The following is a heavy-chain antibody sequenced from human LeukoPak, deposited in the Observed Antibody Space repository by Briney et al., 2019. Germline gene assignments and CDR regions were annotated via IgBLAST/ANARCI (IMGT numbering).Heavy chain of an antibody. V-gene: IGHV4-39*01. CDR3: ARGGRGGYCSSTSCHRRILYNWFDP. J-gene: IGHJ5*02. D-gene: IGHD2-2*01. CDR2: ISYSGSTT. Sequence: SETLSLTCTVSGGSISSSSVYWGWIRQPPGKGLEWIATISYSGSTTSYNPSLKSRVTISVDTSKNQFSLKLSSVTAADTAVYYCARGGRGGYCSSTSCHRRILYNWFDPWGQGTLVTVSS. CDR1: GGSISSSSVY.